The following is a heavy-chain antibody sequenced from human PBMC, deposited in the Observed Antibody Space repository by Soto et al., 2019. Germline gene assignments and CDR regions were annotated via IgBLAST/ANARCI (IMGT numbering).Heavy chain of an antibody. J-gene: IGHJ5*02. CDR1: GGTFSSYA. D-gene: IGHD4-17*01. Sequence: QVQLVQSGAEVKKPGSSVKVSCKASGGTFSSYAISWVRQAPGQGLEWMGGIIPIFGTANYAQKFQGRVTITADESTGTAYMELSSLRSEDTAVYYCARSPPRGVTTGRWFDPWGQGTLVTVSS. V-gene: IGHV1-69*01. CDR3: ARSPPRGVTTGRWFDP. CDR2: IIPIFGTA.